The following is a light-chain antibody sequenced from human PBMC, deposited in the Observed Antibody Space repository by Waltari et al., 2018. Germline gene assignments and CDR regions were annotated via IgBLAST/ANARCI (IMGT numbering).Light chain of an antibody. CDR1: QSVSSD. CDR2: GAS. CDR3: QQNTKWPLT. V-gene: IGKV3D-15*01. J-gene: IGKJ4*01. Sequence: EIVMTQSPATLSLSPGETATLSCRASQSVSSDLAWYQQKPGQAPRLLIFGASSRATGIRDRFSGSGSGTDFTHTIRSLEPEDAAVYFCQQNTKWPLTFGGGTKVEIK.